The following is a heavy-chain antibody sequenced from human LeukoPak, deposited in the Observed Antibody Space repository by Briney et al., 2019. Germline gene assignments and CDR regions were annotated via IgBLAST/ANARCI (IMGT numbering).Heavy chain of an antibody. J-gene: IGHJ4*02. CDR1: GFTFSSYE. CDR3: ARDWGYYYDSSGYYEV. V-gene: IGHV3-48*03. Sequence: GGSLRPSCAASGFTFSSYEMNWVRQAPGKGLEWVSYISSSGSTIYYADSVKGRFTISRVNAKNSPYLQMNSLRAEDTAVYYCARDWGYYYDSSGYYEVWGQGTLVTVSS. CDR2: ISSSGSTI. D-gene: IGHD3-22*01.